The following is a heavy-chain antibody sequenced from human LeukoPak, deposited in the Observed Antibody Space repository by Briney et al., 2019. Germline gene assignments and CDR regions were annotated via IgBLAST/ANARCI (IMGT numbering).Heavy chain of an antibody. J-gene: IGHJ6*03. CDR2: IYTSGST. Sequence: PSETLSLTCTISGGSISSYYWSWIRQPAGKGLEWIGRIYTSGSTNYNPSLKSRVTMSVDTSKNQFSLKLSSVTAADTAVYYCARAPSRGPRLYYMDVWGKGTTVTVSS. CDR3: ARAPSRGPRLYYMDV. D-gene: IGHD3-16*01. CDR1: GGSISSYY. V-gene: IGHV4-4*07.